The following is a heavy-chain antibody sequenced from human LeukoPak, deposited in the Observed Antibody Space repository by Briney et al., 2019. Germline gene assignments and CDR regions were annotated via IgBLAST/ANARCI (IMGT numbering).Heavy chain of an antibody. Sequence: SVKVSCKASGGTFSSYTISWVRQAPGQGLEWMGRIIPILGIANYAQKFQGRVTVTADKSTSTAYMELSSLRSEDTAVYYCAAASRSNWFDPWGQGTLVTVSS. CDR3: AAASRSNWFDP. J-gene: IGHJ5*02. V-gene: IGHV1-69*02. CDR1: GGTFSSYT. D-gene: IGHD6-25*01. CDR2: IIPILGIA.